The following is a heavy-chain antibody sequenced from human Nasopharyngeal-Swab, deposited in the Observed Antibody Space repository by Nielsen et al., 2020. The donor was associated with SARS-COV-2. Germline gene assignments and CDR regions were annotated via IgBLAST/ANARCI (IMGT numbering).Heavy chain of an antibody. D-gene: IGHD4/OR15-4a*01. CDR2: IDAGGANT. CDR1: GFTFSTYA. V-gene: IGHV3-23*01. CDR3: VKDWRYGGGY. Sequence: GESLKISCAASGFTFSTYAMTWVRQAPGKGLEWVSTIDAGGANTFYADSVKGRFSISRDNSKNTLYLQMNSLRADDTAIYLCVKDWRYGGGYWGQGTLVTVSS. J-gene: IGHJ4*02.